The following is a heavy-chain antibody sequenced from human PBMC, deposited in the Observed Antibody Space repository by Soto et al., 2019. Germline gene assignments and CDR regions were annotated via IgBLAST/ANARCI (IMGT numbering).Heavy chain of an antibody. V-gene: IGHV1-3*01. J-gene: IGHJ6*02. CDR3: ARVGHYYYGIDV. CDR1: GYTFTTYV. CDR2: INAGNDNT. Sequence: ASVKVSCKASGYTFTTYVMHWVRQAPGQRLEWMGWINAGNDNTKYSQKFQGRVTITRDTSASTVYMELSSLSSEDTAVYYCARVGHYYYGIDVWAQGTTVTGSS.